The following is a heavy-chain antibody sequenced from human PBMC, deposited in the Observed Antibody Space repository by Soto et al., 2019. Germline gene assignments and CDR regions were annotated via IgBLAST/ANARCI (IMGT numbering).Heavy chain of an antibody. J-gene: IGHJ4*02. CDR1: GYTFTSYG. D-gene: IGHD2-15*01. Sequence: QVQLVQSGAEVKKLGASVKVSCKASGYTFTSYGISWVRQAPGQGLEWMGWISAYNGNTNYAQKLQGRVTMTTDTSASTAYMELRSLRSDDTAVYYCARSGCSGGSCYSYYFDYWGQGTLVTVSS. CDR2: ISAYNGNT. CDR3: ARSGCSGGSCYSYYFDY. V-gene: IGHV1-18*01.